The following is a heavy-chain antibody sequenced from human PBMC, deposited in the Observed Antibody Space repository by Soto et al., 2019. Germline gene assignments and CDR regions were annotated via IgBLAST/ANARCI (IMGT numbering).Heavy chain of an antibody. Sequence: QITLKESGPTLVKPTQTLTLTCTFSGFSLSSSGVGVGWIREPPGSAPEWLALIYWDEDKRYSPSLKTRLTITKDTSTNEVVLTMTNMDPVDTGTYYCAHKGGRGAGMDVWGQRTTVTVSS. CDR2: IYWDEDK. J-gene: IGHJ6*02. CDR3: AHKGGRGAGMDV. CDR1: GFSLSSSGVG. D-gene: IGHD2-15*01. V-gene: IGHV2-5*02.